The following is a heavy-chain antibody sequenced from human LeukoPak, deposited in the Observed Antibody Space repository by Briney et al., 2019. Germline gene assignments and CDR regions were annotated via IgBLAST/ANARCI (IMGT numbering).Heavy chain of an antibody. J-gene: IGHJ4*02. D-gene: IGHD6-13*01. CDR2: IYSGGDT. CDR1: GFTVSSNY. CDR3: AKNAAAQQLVHYFDY. Sequence: GGSLRLSCAASGFTVSSNYMSWVRQAPGKGLEWVSLIYSGGDTYCADSVKGRFTISRDNSKNTLYLQMNSLRAEDTAVYYCAKNAAAQQLVHYFDYWGQGTLVTVSS. V-gene: IGHV3-53*01.